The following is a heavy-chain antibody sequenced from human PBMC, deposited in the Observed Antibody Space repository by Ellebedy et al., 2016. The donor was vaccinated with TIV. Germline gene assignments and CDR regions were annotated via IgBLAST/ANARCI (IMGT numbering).Heavy chain of an antibody. D-gene: IGHD1-7*01. V-gene: IGHV4-34*01. CDR1: GASFSGYY. J-gene: IGHJ4*02. CDR2: INHSGST. CDR3: ASRRTPWNYEPDY. Sequence: MPSETLSLTCAVYGASFSGYYWSWIRQSPGKGLQWIGEINHSGSTNYNPSLKSRVTISVDTSKNQFSLKLNPVTAADTAVYYCASRRTPWNYEPDYWGQGTLVTVSS.